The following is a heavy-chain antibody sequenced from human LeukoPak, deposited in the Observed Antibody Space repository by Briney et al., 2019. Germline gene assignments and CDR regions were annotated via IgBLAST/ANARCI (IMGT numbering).Heavy chain of an antibody. CDR3: ARDLGDYGDFNWFDP. J-gene: IGHJ5*02. Sequence: ASVKVSCKASGGTFSSYAISWVRQVPGQGLEWMGGIIPIFGTANYAQKFQGRVTITADESTSTAYMELSSLRSEDTAVYYCARDLGDYGDFNWFDPWGQGTLVTVSS. D-gene: IGHD4-17*01. V-gene: IGHV1-69*13. CDR2: IIPIFGTA. CDR1: GGTFSSYA.